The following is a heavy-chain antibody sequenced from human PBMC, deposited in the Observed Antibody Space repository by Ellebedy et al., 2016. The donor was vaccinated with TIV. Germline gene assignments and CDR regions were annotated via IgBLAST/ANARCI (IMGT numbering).Heavy chain of an antibody. Sequence: PGGSLRLSCAASGSTFSGYTMNWVRQAPGKGLEWVSSISNTNSYIYYPNSVNGRCTISRDNSISTLWLQMRGLRAEDTARYFCAKDLHIQRQWGFDHWGQGILVTVSS. V-gene: IGHV3-21*04. CDR3: AKDLHIQRQWGFDH. D-gene: IGHD5-18*01. J-gene: IGHJ4*02. CDR2: ISNTNSYI. CDR1: GSTFSGYT.